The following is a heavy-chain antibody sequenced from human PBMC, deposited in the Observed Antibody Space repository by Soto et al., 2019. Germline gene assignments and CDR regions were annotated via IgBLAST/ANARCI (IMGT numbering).Heavy chain of an antibody. V-gene: IGHV3-11*06. D-gene: IGHD2-21*01. CDR2: ISGVSSYT. CDR3: ASTIVAASGYYFDH. CDR1: GFSFGDSY. Sequence: QVHLVESGGGLVKPGGSLRLACAASGFSFGDSYMSWVRQAPGKGLEWLSYISGVSSYTNYADSVKGRFTISRDNAKMSLYLEMNSLRAGDTAVYCCASTIVAASGYYFDHWGQGNVVTVSS. J-gene: IGHJ4*02.